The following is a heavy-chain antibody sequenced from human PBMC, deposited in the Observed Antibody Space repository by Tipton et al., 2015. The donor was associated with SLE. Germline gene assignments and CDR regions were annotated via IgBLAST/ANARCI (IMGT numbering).Heavy chain of an antibody. Sequence: LRLSCTVPGGSISSSSYYWGWIRQPPGKGLEWIGSIYYSGSTYYNPSLKSRVTISVDTSKNQFSLKLSSVTAADTAVYYCAGHGVVVAATMDWGQGTLVTVSS. J-gene: IGHJ4*02. CDR3: AGHGVVVAATMD. CDR2: IYYSGST. CDR1: GGSISSSSYY. D-gene: IGHD2-15*01. V-gene: IGHV4-39*01.